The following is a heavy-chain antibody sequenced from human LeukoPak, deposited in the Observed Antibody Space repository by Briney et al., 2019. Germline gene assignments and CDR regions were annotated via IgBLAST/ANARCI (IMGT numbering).Heavy chain of an antibody. D-gene: IGHD6-19*01. CDR3: VYSSGWYPNFDY. J-gene: IGHJ4*02. CDR1: GFTFSSYW. CDR2: IKQDGSEK. V-gene: IGHV3-7*01. Sequence: GGSLRLSCAASGFTFSSYWMSWVRQAPGKGLEWVANIKQDGSEKYYVDSVKGRFTISRDSAKNSLYLQMNSLRAEDTAVYYCVYSSGWYPNFDYWGRGTLVTVSS.